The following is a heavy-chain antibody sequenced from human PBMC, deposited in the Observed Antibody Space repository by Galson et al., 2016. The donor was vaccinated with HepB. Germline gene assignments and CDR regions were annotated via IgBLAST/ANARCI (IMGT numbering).Heavy chain of an antibody. V-gene: IGHV3-23*01. CDR1: GFTFSSYS. CDR3: AKGGAYDH. CDR2: ISGDSENT. Sequence: SLRLSCAASGFTFSSYSMNWVRQAPGKGLEWVSAISGDSENTYYTDSVKGRFAISKDNSEKTLYLQMNSLRAGDTAIYYCAKGGAYDHWGQGTLVTVSS. J-gene: IGHJ4*02.